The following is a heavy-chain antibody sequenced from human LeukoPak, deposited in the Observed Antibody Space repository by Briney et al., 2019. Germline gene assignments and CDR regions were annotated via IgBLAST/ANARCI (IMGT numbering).Heavy chain of an antibody. D-gene: IGHD6-13*01. J-gene: IGHJ4*02. CDR2: IGPDGGTT. CDR1: GFTFTTYG. CDR3: ARGAQLTDY. V-gene: IGHV3-64*01. Sequence: GALRLSCAASGFTFTTYGMHLVRQAPGKGLEYVSGIGPDGGTTYYAKSVKGRFTISRDNSKNMVYLQMGSLRADDMAVYYCARGAQLTDYWGQGTLVTVSS.